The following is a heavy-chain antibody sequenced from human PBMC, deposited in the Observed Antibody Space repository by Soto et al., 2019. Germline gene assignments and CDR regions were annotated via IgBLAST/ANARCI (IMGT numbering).Heavy chain of an antibody. J-gene: IGHJ5*02. V-gene: IGHV4-34*01. CDR3: ARGRRIVVVPAAIGWFDP. D-gene: IGHD2-2*02. Sequence: PSETLSLTCAVYGRSFRGYYWSWIRQPPGKGLEWIGEINHSGSTNYNPSLKSRVTISVDTSKNQFSLKLSSVTAADTAVYYCARGRRIVVVPAAIGWFDPWGQGTLVTVSS. CDR2: INHSGST. CDR1: GRSFRGYY.